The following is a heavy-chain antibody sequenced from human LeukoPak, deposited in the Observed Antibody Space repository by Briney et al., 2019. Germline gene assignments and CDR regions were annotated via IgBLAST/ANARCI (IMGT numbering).Heavy chain of an antibody. Sequence: GGSLRLSCAASGFIFSDYYMSWIRQAPGKLLEWVSYISSSGTTVNYADSVKGRFTTSRDNAKTSLYLQMNSLRAEDTALYYCAKLVVPAANAADSWGQGTMVTVSS. CDR1: GFIFSDYY. V-gene: IGHV3-11*04. CDR3: AKLVVPAANAADS. CDR2: ISSSGTTV. D-gene: IGHD2-2*01. J-gene: IGHJ4*02.